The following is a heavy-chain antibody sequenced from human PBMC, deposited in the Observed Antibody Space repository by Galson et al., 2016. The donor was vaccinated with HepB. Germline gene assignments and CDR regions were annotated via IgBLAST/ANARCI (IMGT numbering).Heavy chain of an antibody. D-gene: IGHD2/OR15-2a*01. CDR1: GASIRSTTYF. Sequence: SETLSLTCNVSGASIRSTTYFWGWIRQPPAKGLEWIGSIHYSGSTYYNPSLESRVTISVDTSKNQFSLKLTSVAAADTAVYYCARAVLNLQAFDFWGQGTLVTVSS. V-gene: IGHV4-39*01. CDR3: ARAVLNLQAFDF. CDR2: IHYSGST. J-gene: IGHJ4*02.